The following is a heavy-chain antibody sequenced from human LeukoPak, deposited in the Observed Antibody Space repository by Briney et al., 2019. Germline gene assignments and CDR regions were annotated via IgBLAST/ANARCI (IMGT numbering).Heavy chain of an antibody. Sequence: GGSLRLSCAASGFTFSSYAMSWVRQAPGKGLEWVSAISGSGGSTYYADSVKGRFTISRDSARNSVYLQVNSLRADETAVYFCARFIASPGPGAFDIWGQGTLVTVSS. CDR1: GFTFSSYA. CDR3: ARFIASPGPGAFDI. V-gene: IGHV3-23*01. D-gene: IGHD6-13*01. CDR2: ISGSGGST. J-gene: IGHJ3*02.